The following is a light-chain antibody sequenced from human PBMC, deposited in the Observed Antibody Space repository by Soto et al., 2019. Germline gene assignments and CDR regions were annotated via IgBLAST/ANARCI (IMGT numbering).Light chain of an antibody. CDR3: QQYDKYST. CDR2: DAS. V-gene: IGKV1-5*01. CDR1: QSISDS. J-gene: IGKJ1*01. Sequence: IQMTQSPSTLSASVGDTVNITCRASQSISDSLAWYQQKPGKAPNLLIYDASTLQGGVPSRFSGSGSGTEFTLTVTSLQPEDFATYFCQQYDKYSTFGHGTKVDIK.